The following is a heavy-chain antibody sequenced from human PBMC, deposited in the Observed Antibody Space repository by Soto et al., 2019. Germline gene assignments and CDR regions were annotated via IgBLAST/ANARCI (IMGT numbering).Heavy chain of an antibody. V-gene: IGHV4-59*11. CDR3: ARDSKAAGNRLAFNL. J-gene: IGHJ3*01. CDR2: IYDSGST. Sequence: ASETLSLPYTASGGSLSSHGWSWIRQPPGKGLEWIGYIYDSGSTSSNPSLKSRVTISLDRSNNHFSLELRSVTAADTALYYCARDSKAAGNRLAFNLWGQGTMLTVSS. CDR1: GGSLSSHG. D-gene: IGHD6-13*01.